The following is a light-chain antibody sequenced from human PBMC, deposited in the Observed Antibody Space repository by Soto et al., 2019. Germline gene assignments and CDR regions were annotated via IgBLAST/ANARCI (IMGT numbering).Light chain of an antibody. Sequence: QSALTQPPSVSGSPGQSVTISCTGTSSDVGSYNRVSWYQQPPGTAPKLIIYEVSNRPSGVPDRFFGSKSGNTASLTHSGLQAEDEADYYCSSFTSSNTWVFGGGTKLTAL. J-gene: IGLJ3*02. CDR2: EVS. CDR3: SSFTSSNTWV. CDR1: SSDVGSYNR. V-gene: IGLV2-18*02.